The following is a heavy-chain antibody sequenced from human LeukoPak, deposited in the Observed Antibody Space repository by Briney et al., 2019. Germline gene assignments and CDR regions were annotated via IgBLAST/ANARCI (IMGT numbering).Heavy chain of an antibody. CDR3: AHFRGGSFDF. J-gene: IGHJ3*01. CDR1: GGSISSSNYY. V-gene: IGHV4-39*01. CDR2: IYYSGST. D-gene: IGHD3-16*01. Sequence: PSETLSLTCTVSGGSISSSNYYWGWIRQPPGKGLEWIGSIYYSGSTYYNPSLKSRVTISVDTSKNQFSLKLSSVTAADTAVYYCAHFRGGSFDFWGQGTMVTVSP.